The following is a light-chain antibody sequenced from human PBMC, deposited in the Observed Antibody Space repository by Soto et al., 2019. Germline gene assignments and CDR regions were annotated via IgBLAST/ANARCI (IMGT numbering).Light chain of an antibody. J-gene: IGKJ4*01. Sequence: DIQMTQSPSSLSSSVGDRGTITCRASQSISRHLNWYQQRPGKAPNLLIYGASSLQSGVPSRISGSGSGTDFTLTISSLQPEDFATYYCQQSYSAPLTFGGGTKVDIK. V-gene: IGKV1-39*01. CDR3: QQSYSAPLT. CDR1: QSISRH. CDR2: GAS.